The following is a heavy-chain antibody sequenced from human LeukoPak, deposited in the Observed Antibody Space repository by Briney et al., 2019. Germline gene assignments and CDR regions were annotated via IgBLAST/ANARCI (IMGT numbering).Heavy chain of an antibody. CDR3: ARGETFDY. J-gene: IGHJ4*02. V-gene: IGHV3-66*01. CDR2: IYSGGST. D-gene: IGHD1-26*01. CDR1: GFTFSNAW. Sequence: GGSLRLSCAASGFTFSNAWMSWVRQAPGKGLEWVSVIYSGGSTYYADSVKGRFTISRDNSKNTLYLQMNSLRAEDTAVYYCARGETFDYWGQGTLVTVPS.